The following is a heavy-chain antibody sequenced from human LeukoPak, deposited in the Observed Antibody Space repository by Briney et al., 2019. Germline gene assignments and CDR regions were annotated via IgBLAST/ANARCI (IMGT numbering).Heavy chain of an antibody. CDR2: MNPNSGNT. J-gene: IGHJ4*02. CDR1: GYTFTSYD. CDR3: ARETSGDGVVDY. Sequence: ASVKVSCKASGYTFTSYDINWVRQATGQGLEWMGWMNPNSGNTGYAQKFQGRVTMTRNTSISTAYMELSRLRSDDTAVYYCARETSGDGVVDYWGQGTLVTVSS. D-gene: IGHD3-10*01. V-gene: IGHV1-8*01.